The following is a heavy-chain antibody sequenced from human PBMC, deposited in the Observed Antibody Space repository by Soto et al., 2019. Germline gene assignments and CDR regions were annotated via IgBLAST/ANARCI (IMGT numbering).Heavy chain of an antibody. V-gene: IGHV4-39*01. CDR2: ISHTGSP. Sequence: PSETMSLTCPVAGGPISNSDYFWTWMRQPPGKGLEWVGTISHTGSPRYNPSLKSRVTISVDTSKNQFSLRLPSVTAADSAVFYGAGKRDSTPVLAFWGRGTPVPVSP. D-gene: IGHD3-3*01. J-gene: IGHJ1*01. CDR1: GGPISNSDYF. CDR3: AGKRDSTPVLAF.